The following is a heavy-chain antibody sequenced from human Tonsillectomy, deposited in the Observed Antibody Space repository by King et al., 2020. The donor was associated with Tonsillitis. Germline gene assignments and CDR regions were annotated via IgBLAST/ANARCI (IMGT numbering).Heavy chain of an antibody. CDR2: ISWNGGSI. CDR1: GFTFDDYA. D-gene: IGHD3-10*01. Sequence: VQLVESGGGLVQPGRSLRLSCAASGFTFDDYAMHWVRQAPGKGLEWVSGISWNGGSIDYADSVKGRFTISRDNAKNSMYLQMNSLRAEDTCLYYCAKDGGYYGSGSYYPIDYWGQGTLVTVSS. J-gene: IGHJ4*02. V-gene: IGHV3-9*01. CDR3: AKDGGYYGSGSYYPIDY.